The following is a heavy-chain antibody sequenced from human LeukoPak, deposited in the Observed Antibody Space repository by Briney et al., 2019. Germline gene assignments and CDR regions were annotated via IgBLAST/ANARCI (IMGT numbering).Heavy chain of an antibody. Sequence: GGSLRLSCAASGLTFSSYWMSWVRQAPGKGLEWVANIKQDGSEKYYVDAVKGRFTISRDNAKNSLYLQVNSLRAEDTAVYYCVRKDFWSGYSDYWGQGTLVTVSS. J-gene: IGHJ4*02. CDR3: VRKDFWSGYSDY. V-gene: IGHV3-7*01. CDR1: GLTFSSYW. CDR2: IKQDGSEK. D-gene: IGHD3-3*01.